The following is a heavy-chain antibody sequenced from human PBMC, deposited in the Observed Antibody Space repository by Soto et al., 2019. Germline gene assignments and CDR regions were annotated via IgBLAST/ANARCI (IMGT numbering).Heavy chain of an antibody. CDR1: GGSISTDY. CDR2: IYYSGST. V-gene: IGHV4-59*01. D-gene: IGHD3-22*01. CDR3: ARDSVYYESSGYYQSPLHF. J-gene: IGHJ4*02. Sequence: PSETLSLTCTASGGSISTDYWSWVRQPPGKGLEWIGYIYYSGSTNYNPSLKSRVTISVDTSKNQFSLKLSSVTAADTAVYYCARDSVYYESSGYYQSPLHFCGQGPL.